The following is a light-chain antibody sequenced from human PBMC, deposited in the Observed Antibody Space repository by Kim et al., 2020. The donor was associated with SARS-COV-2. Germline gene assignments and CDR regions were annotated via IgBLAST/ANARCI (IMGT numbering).Light chain of an antibody. J-gene: IGKJ1*01. CDR1: QDIASS. V-gene: IGKV1-27*01. CDR3: QKYNSDPWT. CDR2: AAS. Sequence: ASAGDRVTITCRASQDIASSLAWYQQKPGKVPKVLIYAASTLQTGVPSRFSGGGSGTEFTLTIGSLQSEDVATYYCQKYNSDPWTFGQGTKVDIK.